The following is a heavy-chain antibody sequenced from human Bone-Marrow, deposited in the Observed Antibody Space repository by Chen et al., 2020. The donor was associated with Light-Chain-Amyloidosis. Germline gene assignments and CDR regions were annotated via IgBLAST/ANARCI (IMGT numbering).Heavy chain of an antibody. V-gene: IGHV3-48*03. D-gene: IGHD1-1*01. J-gene: IGHJ4*02. Sequence: QLVESGGSLVQPGGSMRRSGEASGFTFTTYGMNWVRQAPGKGLEWVSYISAGGDSMYYADSVKGRFTVSRDDARNSLFLQMNSLRAEDTAVYYCSRDAVAPGDTDYWGQGTLVTVSS. CDR3: SRDAVAPGDTDY. CDR1: GFTFTTYG. CDR2: ISAGGDSM.